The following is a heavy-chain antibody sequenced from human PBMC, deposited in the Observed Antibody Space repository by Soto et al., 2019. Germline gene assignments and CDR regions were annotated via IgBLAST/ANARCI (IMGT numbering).Heavy chain of an antibody. Sequence: EVQLVESGGGLVQPGGSLRLSCAASGFTFSDYWMHWVRQVPGTGLVWVSRINTDGSTTTYADSVQGRFTISRDNAKNTVYLQMNSLRAEDTAVYYCARVRNVDWYFDYWGQGTLVTVSS. CDR3: ARVRNVDWYFDY. CDR1: GFTFSDYW. V-gene: IGHV3-74*01. J-gene: IGHJ4*02. CDR2: INTDGSTT. D-gene: IGHD3-9*01.